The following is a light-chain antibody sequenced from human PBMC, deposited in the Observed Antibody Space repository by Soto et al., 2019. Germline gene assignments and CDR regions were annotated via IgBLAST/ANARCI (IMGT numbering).Light chain of an antibody. CDR2: ATS. CDR1: QSVGNN. V-gene: IGKV3-15*01. Sequence: EIVVTQSPATLSVSPGERATLSCRASQSVGNNFAWYQQKPGQAPRLLIFATSTRATGVPARFGGSGSGTEFTLTISGRQSEVLAVYYCKQYGDWPLTFGGGAKVEIE. J-gene: IGKJ4*01. CDR3: KQYGDWPLT.